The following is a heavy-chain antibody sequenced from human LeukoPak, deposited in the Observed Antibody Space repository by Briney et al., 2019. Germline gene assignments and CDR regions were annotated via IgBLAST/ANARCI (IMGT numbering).Heavy chain of an antibody. CDR1: GGSISSGDYY. Sequence: SETLSLTCTVSGGSISSGDYYWSWIRQPPGTGLEWIGYIYYSGSTYYNPPLKSRVTISVDTSKNQFSLKLSSVTAADTAVYYCARDTAMVNAFDIWGQGTMVTVSS. CDR2: IYYSGST. D-gene: IGHD5-18*01. V-gene: IGHV4-30-4*01. J-gene: IGHJ3*02. CDR3: ARDTAMVNAFDI.